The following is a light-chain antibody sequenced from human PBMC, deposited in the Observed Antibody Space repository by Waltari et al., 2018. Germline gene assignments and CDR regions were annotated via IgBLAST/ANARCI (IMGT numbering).Light chain of an antibody. V-gene: IGKV2-30*02. Sequence: DVVMTQSPLSLPVTLGQPASISCRSSQSLAHRDGNTYLSWFQQRPGQSPRRLIYKVSNRDSGVPDRFSGSGSGTDFTLRISRVEAEDVAIDYCMQSADWPPVTSGGGTKLEIE. CDR3: MQSADWPPVT. J-gene: IGKJ4*01. CDR1: QSLAHRDGNTY. CDR2: KVS.